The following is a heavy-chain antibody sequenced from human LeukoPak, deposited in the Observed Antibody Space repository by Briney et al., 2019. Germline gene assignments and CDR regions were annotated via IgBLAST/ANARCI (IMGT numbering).Heavy chain of an antibody. Sequence: SETPSLTCAVYGGSFSDYDWNWIRQPPGKGLEWIGEINHSGSTNYNPSLKSRVTISVDTSKNQFSLKLTSVTAADTAVYYCARAPDHLAAAGGDFDYWGQGTLVTVSS. CDR1: GGSFSDYD. J-gene: IGHJ4*02. CDR2: INHSGST. D-gene: IGHD6-13*01. V-gene: IGHV4-34*01. CDR3: ARAPDHLAAAGGDFDY.